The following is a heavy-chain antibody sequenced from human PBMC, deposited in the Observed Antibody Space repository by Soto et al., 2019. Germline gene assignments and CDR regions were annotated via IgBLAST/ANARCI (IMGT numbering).Heavy chain of an antibody. J-gene: IGHJ4*02. V-gene: IGHV1-18*01. CDR1: GYTFTSYG. D-gene: IGHD6-13*01. Sequence: QVQLVQSGAEVKKPGASVKVSCKASGYTFTSYGISWVRQAPGQGLEWMGWISEYNGNKKDAQKLQGRVTMTTDTSTNTAYMELRSLISDDTAVYYCARDLGQQLFDYWGQGTLVTVSS. CDR3: ARDLGQQLFDY. CDR2: ISEYNGNK.